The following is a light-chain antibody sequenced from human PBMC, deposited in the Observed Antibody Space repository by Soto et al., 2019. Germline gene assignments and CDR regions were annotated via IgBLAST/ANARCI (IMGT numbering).Light chain of an antibody. CDR1: QSISSTY. Sequence: EIVLTQSPGTLSVSPGERATLSCRTSQSISSTYLAWYQKKPGQAPRLLLYGAFNRATGIPDRFSGSGSGTDFSLTISRLDPEDCAFFYCQQYGSSSFAFGPGTKVEIK. V-gene: IGKV3-20*01. J-gene: IGKJ3*01. CDR2: GAF. CDR3: QQYGSSSFA.